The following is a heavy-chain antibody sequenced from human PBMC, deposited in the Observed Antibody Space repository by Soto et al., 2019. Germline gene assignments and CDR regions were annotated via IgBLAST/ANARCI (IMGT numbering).Heavy chain of an antibody. Sequence: GGSLRLSCAASGFTFSSYGMHWVRQAPGKGLEWVAVIWYDGSNKYYADSVKGRFTISRDNSKNTLYLQMNSLRAEDTAVYYCARELKNGDYGNAFDIRGQGTMVTVSS. J-gene: IGHJ3*02. CDR1: GFTFSSYG. CDR2: IWYDGSNK. V-gene: IGHV3-33*01. CDR3: ARELKNGDYGNAFDI. D-gene: IGHD4-17*01.